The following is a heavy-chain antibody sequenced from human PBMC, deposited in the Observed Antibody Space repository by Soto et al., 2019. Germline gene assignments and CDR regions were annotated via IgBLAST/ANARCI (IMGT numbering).Heavy chain of an antibody. D-gene: IGHD2-21*02. J-gene: IGHJ6*03. CDR2: INHSGST. CDR1: GGSFSGYY. Sequence: SETLSLTCAVYGGSFSGYYWSWIRQPPGKGLEWIGEINHSGSTNYNPSLKSRVTISVDTSKNQFSLKLSSVTAADTAVYYCARPMVTAPYYMDVWGKGTTVTVSS. CDR3: ARPMVTAPYYMDV. V-gene: IGHV4-34*01.